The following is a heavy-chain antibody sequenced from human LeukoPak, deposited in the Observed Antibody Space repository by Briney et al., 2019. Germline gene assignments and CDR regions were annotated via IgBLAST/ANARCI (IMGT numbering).Heavy chain of an antibody. CDR2: IYHRGST. J-gene: IGHJ4*02. V-gene: IGHV4-38-2*02. CDR1: GYSISSGYY. Sequence: SETLSLTCTVSGYSISSGYYWGWIRQPPGKGLEWIGSIYHRGSTYYNPSLQSRVTILVDTAKNQFSLKLSSVTAADTAVYYCAREYEYYYDSSGYWYFDYWGQGTLVTVSS. D-gene: IGHD3-22*01. CDR3: AREYEYYYDSSGYWYFDY.